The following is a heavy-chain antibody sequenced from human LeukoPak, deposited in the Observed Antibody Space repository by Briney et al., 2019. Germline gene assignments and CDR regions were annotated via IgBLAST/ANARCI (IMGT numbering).Heavy chain of an antibody. CDR2: INPNSGGT. Sequence: ASVKVSCKASGYTFTSYGISWVRQAPGQGLEWMGWINPNSGGTNYAQKFQGRVTMTRGTSISTAYMELSRLRSDDTAVYYCARDDDFWSGTLGYWGQGTLVTVSS. V-gene: IGHV1-2*02. J-gene: IGHJ4*02. CDR1: GYTFTSYG. CDR3: ARDDDFWSGTLGY. D-gene: IGHD3-3*01.